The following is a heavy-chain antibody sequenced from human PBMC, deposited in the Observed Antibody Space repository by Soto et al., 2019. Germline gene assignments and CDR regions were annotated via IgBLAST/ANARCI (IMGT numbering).Heavy chain of an antibody. CDR2: IIPIFGTV. J-gene: IGHJ1*01. Sequence: GASVKVSCKASGGTFSSYAISWVRQAPGQGLEWMGGIIPIFGTVNYAQKFQGRVTITADESTSTAYMELSSLRSEDTAVYYCAYYCGGDCYAKYFQHWGQGTLVTVSS. V-gene: IGHV1-69*13. D-gene: IGHD2-21*02. CDR3: AYYCGGDCYAKYFQH. CDR1: GGTFSSYA.